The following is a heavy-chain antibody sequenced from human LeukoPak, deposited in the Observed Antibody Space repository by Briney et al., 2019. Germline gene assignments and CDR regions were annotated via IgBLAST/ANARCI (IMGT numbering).Heavy chain of an antibody. D-gene: IGHD3-3*01. J-gene: IGHJ4*02. CDR2: ISSNGGST. V-gene: IGHV3-64*01. CDR3: ARSFGVVIKGWGDY. CDR1: GFTFSSYA. Sequence: GGSLRLSCAASGFTFSSYAMHWVRQAPGKGLEYVSAISSNGGSTYYANSVKGRFTISRDNSKNTLYLHMGSLGGEDMAVYYLARSFGVVIKGWGDYWGQGTLVTVSS.